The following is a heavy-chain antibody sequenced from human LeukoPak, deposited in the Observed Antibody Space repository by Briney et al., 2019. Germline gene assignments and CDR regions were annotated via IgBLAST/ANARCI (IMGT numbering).Heavy chain of an antibody. J-gene: IGHJ4*02. Sequence: GVAVKVSCMASGYTFTSYYMHWVRQSPGQGLEWMGIINPSGRSTSYAQKFQGRVTMTRDTSTSTVYMELSSLRSEDTAVYYCAVDVDTAMAYYFDYWGQGTLVTVSS. CDR2: INPSGRST. CDR1: GYTFTSYY. D-gene: IGHD5-18*01. V-gene: IGHV1-46*01. CDR3: AVDVDTAMAYYFDY.